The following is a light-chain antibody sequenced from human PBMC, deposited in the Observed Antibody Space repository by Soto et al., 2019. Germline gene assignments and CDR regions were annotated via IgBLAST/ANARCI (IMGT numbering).Light chain of an antibody. CDR2: AAS. CDR3: QHYHSWPLT. CDR1: QGVGST. Sequence: EIVMTQSPATLSVSPGERATLSCRASQGVGSTLAWYQQKPGQTPRLLIYAASTRDTGVPARFSGSGSGTEFTLNINRLQSEDFAVYYCQHYHSWPLTFGGGTKVEIK. J-gene: IGKJ4*01. V-gene: IGKV3-15*01.